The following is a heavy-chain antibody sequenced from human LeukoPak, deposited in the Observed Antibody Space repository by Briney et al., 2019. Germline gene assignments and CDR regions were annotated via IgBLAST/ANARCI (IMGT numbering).Heavy chain of an antibody. D-gene: IGHD3-22*01. Sequence: SQTLSLTCTVSGGSISSGSYYWSWIRQPAGKGLEWIGRIYTSGSTNYNPSLKSRVTISVDTSKNQFSLKLSSVTAADTAVYYCAGLRFGEEYYDSSGYYGNWGQGTLVTVSS. V-gene: IGHV4-61*02. CDR3: AGLRFGEEYYDSSGYYGN. CDR1: GGSISSGSYY. CDR2: IYTSGST. J-gene: IGHJ4*02.